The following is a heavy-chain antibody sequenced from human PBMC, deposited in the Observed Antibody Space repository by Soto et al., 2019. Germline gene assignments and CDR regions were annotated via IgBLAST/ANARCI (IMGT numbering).Heavy chain of an antibody. D-gene: IGHD3-22*01. Sequence: GGSLRLSCAASGFTFSSYAMSWVRQAPGKGLEWVSAISGNGGSTYYADSVKGRFTISRDNSKNTLYLQMNSLIAEVTAVYYCAKDSYYDSSGYYDYWGQGTLVTVSS. CDR3: AKDSYYDSSGYYDY. CDR2: ISGNGGST. V-gene: IGHV3-23*01. CDR1: GFTFSSYA. J-gene: IGHJ4*02.